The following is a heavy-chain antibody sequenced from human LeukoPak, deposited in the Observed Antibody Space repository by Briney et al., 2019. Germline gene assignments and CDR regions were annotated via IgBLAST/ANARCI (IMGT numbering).Heavy chain of an antibody. CDR2: INWYGGST. V-gene: IGHV3-20*04. D-gene: IGHD6-13*01. Sequence: GGSLRLSCAASEFTFDDYGMSWVRQAPGKGLEWVSGINWYGGSTGYADTVKGRFTISRDNAKNSLYLQMNSLRAEDTALYYCARGTLKAAATDFDYWGQGTLVTVSS. CDR1: EFTFDDYG. J-gene: IGHJ4*02. CDR3: ARGTLKAAATDFDY.